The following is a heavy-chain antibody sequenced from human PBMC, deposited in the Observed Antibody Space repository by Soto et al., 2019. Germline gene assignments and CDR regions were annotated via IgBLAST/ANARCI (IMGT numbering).Heavy chain of an antibody. V-gene: IGHV1-69*13. Sequence: SVKVSCKASGGTFGSYAISWVRQAPGQGLEWMGGIIPIFGTANYAQKFQGRVTITADESTSTAYMELSSLRSEDTAVYYCARLIGTTGTTVSYYYYGMDVWGQGTTVTVSS. CDR3: ARLIGTTGTTVSYYYYGMDV. J-gene: IGHJ6*02. D-gene: IGHD1-1*01. CDR2: IIPIFGTA. CDR1: GGTFGSYA.